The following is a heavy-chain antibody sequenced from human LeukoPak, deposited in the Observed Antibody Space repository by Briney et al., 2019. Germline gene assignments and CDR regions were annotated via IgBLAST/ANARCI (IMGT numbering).Heavy chain of an antibody. V-gene: IGHV3-30-3*01. CDR2: ISYDGSNK. D-gene: IGHD4-11*01. Sequence: PGGSLRLSCAASGFTFSSYAMHWVRQAPGKGLEWVAVISYDGSNKYYADSVKGRFTISRDNSKNTLYLQMNSLRAEDTAVYYCARGVGSNPRRGYFDYWGQGTLVTVSS. CDR1: GFTFSSYA. CDR3: ARGVGSNPRRGYFDY. J-gene: IGHJ4*02.